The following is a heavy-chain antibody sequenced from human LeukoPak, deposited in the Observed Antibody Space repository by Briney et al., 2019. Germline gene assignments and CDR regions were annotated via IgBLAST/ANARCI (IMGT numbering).Heavy chain of an antibody. Sequence: SETLSLTCAVYGGSFSGYYWSLIRQPPGKGREWIGEINHSGSNNYNPSLKSRVTISVDTAKNQFSLKLSSVTAADTAVYYCARSAVAGKRAFDIWGQGKMVTVSS. CDR1: GGSFSGYY. V-gene: IGHV4-34*01. CDR2: INHSGSN. J-gene: IGHJ3*02. CDR3: ARSAVAGKRAFDI. D-gene: IGHD6-19*01.